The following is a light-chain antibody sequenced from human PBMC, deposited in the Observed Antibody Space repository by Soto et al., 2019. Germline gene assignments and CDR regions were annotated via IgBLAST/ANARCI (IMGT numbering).Light chain of an antibody. J-gene: IGKJ1*01. Sequence: EIVMTQSPAILSVSPGERATLSCRASQSVSSNLAWYQQKPGQAPRLLIYGASIRATDIPARFSGSGSGTEFSLTISILQSEDFAVYYCQQYNNWPRTFGQGTKVEIK. CDR2: GAS. V-gene: IGKV3D-15*03. CDR1: QSVSSN. CDR3: QQYNNWPRT.